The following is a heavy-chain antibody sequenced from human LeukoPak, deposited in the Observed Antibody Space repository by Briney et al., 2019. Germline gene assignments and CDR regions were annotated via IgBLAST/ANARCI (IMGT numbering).Heavy chain of an antibody. CDR3: ARDPVDQPYWFFDL. CDR2: IYYSGST. CDR1: GGSISSYY. Sequence: SETLSLTCTVSGGSISSYYWSWIRQPLGKGLEWIGYIYYSGSTNYNPSLKSRVTISVDTSKNQFSLKLSSVTAADTAVYYCARDPVDQPYWFFDLWGRGTLVTVSS. J-gene: IGHJ2*01. V-gene: IGHV4-59*01.